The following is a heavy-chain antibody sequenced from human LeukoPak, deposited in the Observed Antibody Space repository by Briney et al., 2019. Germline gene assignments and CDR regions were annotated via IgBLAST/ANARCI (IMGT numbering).Heavy chain of an antibody. Sequence: ASVKVSCKASGYTFTSYYMHWVRQAPGQGLEWMGIINPSGGSTSYAQKFQGRVTMTRDMSTSTVYMELSSLRSEDTAVYYCARVSAGFGPSQYYYYMDVWGKGTTVTISS. CDR2: INPSGGST. CDR1: GYTFTSYY. D-gene: IGHD3-10*01. J-gene: IGHJ6*03. CDR3: ARVSAGFGPSQYYYYMDV. V-gene: IGHV1-46*01.